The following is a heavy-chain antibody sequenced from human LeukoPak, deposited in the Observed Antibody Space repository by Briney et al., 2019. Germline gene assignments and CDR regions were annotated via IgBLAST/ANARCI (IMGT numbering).Heavy chain of an antibody. CDR2: TNPNSGNT. J-gene: IGHJ4*02. Sequence: GASVKVSCKASGYTFTSYDINWVRQATGQGLEWMGWTNPNSGNTGYAQKFQGRVTMTRNTSISTAYMELSSLRSEDTAVYYCARADIVATTDDFDYWGQGTLVTVSS. CDR3: ARADIVATTDDFDY. CDR1: GYTFTSYD. V-gene: IGHV1-8*01. D-gene: IGHD5-12*01.